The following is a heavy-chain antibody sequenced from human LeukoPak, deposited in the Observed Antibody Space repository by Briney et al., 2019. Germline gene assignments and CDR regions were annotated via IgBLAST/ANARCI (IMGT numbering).Heavy chain of an antibody. CDR3: ARAGYCSSTTCPDAFDI. CDR1: GGSIISSSYY. D-gene: IGHD2-2*01. CDR2: IYYRGNT. Sequence: SETLSLTCTVSGGSIISSSYYWGWIRQPPGKGLEWIASIYYRGNTYYNPSLKGRVTISADTSKNQLSLKLSSVTAADTAVYYCARAGYCSSTTCPDAFDIWGQGTKVTVSS. J-gene: IGHJ3*02. V-gene: IGHV4-39*07.